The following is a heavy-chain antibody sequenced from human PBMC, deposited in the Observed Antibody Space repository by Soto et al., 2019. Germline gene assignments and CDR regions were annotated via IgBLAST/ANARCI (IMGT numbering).Heavy chain of an antibody. CDR3: AKGGIVATIWNYFDF. Sequence: PVGSLRLSCAASGFTFNNYGIHWVRQAPGKGLEWVAVISYDGSNKYYADSVKGRFAISRDNSKNTLYLQMNSLRAEDTAVYYCAKGGIVATIWNYFDFWGQGTPVTVSS. D-gene: IGHD5-12*01. CDR2: ISYDGSNK. CDR1: GFTFNNYG. J-gene: IGHJ4*02. V-gene: IGHV3-30*18.